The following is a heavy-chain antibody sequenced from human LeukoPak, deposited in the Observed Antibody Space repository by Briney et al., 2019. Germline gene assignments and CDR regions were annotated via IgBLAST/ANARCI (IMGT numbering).Heavy chain of an antibody. CDR2: ISGSGGST. CDR3: AKAAPYSATYFAY. V-gene: IGHV3-23*01. D-gene: IGHD5-12*01. CDR1: GFTFSSYA. J-gene: IGHJ4*02. Sequence: GGSLRLSCAASGFTFSSYAMSWVRQAPGKGLEWVSGISGSGGSTYYADAVKGRFTISRDNSKNTLYLQLNSLRPEDTAVYYCAKAAPYSATYFAYWGQGTLVTVSS.